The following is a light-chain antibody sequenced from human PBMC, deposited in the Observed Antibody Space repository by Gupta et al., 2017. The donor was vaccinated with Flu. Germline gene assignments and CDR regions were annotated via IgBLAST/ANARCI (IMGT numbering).Light chain of an antibody. CDR3: LQDTSSPWT. CDR2: KVS. CDR1: GSISTW. J-gene: IGKJ1*01. V-gene: IGKV1-5*03. Sequence: PTPPPASVLDRMSNTSLVIGSISTWLHWYQQRPGKSPRLLMYKVSRVETGAPSRFSGSGSGTEFTLTISRLQPEDFATYYCLQDTSSPWTFGQGTKVEIK.